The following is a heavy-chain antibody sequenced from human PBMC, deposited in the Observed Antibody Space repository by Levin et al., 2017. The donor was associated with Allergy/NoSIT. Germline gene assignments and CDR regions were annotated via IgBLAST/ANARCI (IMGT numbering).Heavy chain of an antibody. CDR2: IYYSGST. J-gene: IGHJ4*02. Sequence: TSETLSLTCTVSGGSINNYYWSWIRQPPGKGLEWIGYIYYSGSTNYNPSLKSRVTISVDTSKNQFSLYLSSVTAADTAVYYCARGPNRYYFDYWGQGTLVTVSS. CDR3: ARGPNRYYFDY. CDR1: GGSINNYY. V-gene: IGHV4-59*01.